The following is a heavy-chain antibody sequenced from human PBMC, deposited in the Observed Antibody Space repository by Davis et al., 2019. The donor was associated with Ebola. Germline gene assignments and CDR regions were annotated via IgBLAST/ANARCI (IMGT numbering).Heavy chain of an antibody. CDR2: IYPGDSDT. CDR1: GYSFTSYW. V-gene: IGHV5-51*01. Sequence: GGSLRLSCKGSGYSFTSYWIGWVRQMPGKGLEWMGIIYPGDSDTRYSPSFQGQVTISADKSISTAYLQWSSLKASDTAMYYCARLHGSGSYYTLYYYGMDVWGQGTTVTVSS. CDR3: ARLHGSGSYYTLYYYGMDV. J-gene: IGHJ6*02. D-gene: IGHD3-10*01.